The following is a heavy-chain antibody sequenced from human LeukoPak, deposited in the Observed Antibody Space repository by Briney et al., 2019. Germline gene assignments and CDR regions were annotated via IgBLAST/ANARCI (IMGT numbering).Heavy chain of an antibody. D-gene: IGHD1-1*01. CDR1: GFTFSSYW. V-gene: IGHV3-7*01. CDR2: IKQDGSGK. J-gene: IGHJ4*02. CDR3: ARGIWNPDY. Sequence: GGSLRLSCAASGFTFSSYWMSWVRQAPGKGLEWVANIKQDGSGKYYVDPVKGRSTISRDNAKNSLYLQMNSLRAEDTAVYYCARGIWNPDYWGQGTLVTVSS.